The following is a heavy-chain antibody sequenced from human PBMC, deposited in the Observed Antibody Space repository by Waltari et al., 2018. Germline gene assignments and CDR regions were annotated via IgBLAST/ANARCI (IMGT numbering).Heavy chain of an antibody. CDR3: ARDSIRTGEFDY. J-gene: IGHJ4*02. Sequence: EVQLVESGGGLVQPGGSLRLSCAASGFTFSSYEMNLVRQAPGKGLEWVSYISSSGNTIYYADSVKGRFTISRDNAKNSLYLQMNSLRAEDTAVYYCARDSIRTGEFDYWGQGTLVTVSS. V-gene: IGHV3-48*03. D-gene: IGHD7-27*01. CDR1: GFTFSSYE. CDR2: ISSSGNTI.